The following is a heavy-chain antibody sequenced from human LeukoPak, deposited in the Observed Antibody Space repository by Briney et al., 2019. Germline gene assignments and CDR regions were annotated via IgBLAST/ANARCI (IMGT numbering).Heavy chain of an antibody. J-gene: IGHJ4*02. CDR1: GFTFSSYG. CDR2: ISYDGSNK. V-gene: IGHV3-30*03. D-gene: IGHD5-18*01. CDR3: ARDLTSRGYSYGYFDY. Sequence: GGSLRLSCAASGFTFSSYGMHWVRQAPGKGLEWVAVISYDGSNKYYADSVKGRFTISRDNSKNTLYLQMNSLRAEDTAVYYCARDLTSRGYSYGYFDYWGQGTLVTVSS.